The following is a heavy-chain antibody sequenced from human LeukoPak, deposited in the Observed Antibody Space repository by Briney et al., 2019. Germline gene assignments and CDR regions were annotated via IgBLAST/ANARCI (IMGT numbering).Heavy chain of an antibody. D-gene: IGHD6-19*01. CDR3: ARELAVGGTWFDP. J-gene: IGHJ5*02. V-gene: IGHV3-74*01. Sequence: GGSLRLSCAASGFTFSSYSMNWVRQAPGKGLEWVTRIKSDGSTANYADSVKGRFTISRDNAKNTLYLQMNSLRAEDTAVYYCARELAVGGTWFDPWGQGTLVTVSS. CDR1: GFTFSSYS. CDR2: IKSDGSTA.